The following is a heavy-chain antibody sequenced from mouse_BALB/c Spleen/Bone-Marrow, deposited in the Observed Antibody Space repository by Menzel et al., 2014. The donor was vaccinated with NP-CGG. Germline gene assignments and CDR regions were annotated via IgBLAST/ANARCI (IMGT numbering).Heavy chain of an antibody. CDR3: ARDRRYDLAWCAY. Sequence: EVQLQESGGGLVQPGGSLRLSCATSGFTFTDYYMSWVRQPPGKALEWLGFIRNKANGYTTEYSASVKGRFTISRDNSQSILYLQMNTLRAEDSATYYCARDRRYDLAWCAYWGQGTLVTVSA. J-gene: IGHJ3*01. CDR2: IRNKANGYTT. D-gene: IGHD2-14*01. V-gene: IGHV7-3*02. CDR1: GFTFTDYY.